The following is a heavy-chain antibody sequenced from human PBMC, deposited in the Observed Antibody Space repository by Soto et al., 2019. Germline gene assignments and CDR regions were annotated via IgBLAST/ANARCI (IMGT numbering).Heavy chain of an antibody. CDR2: INPSGGST. CDR3: AIAGLTGRPGAFDI. V-gene: IGHV1-46*01. J-gene: IGHJ3*02. CDR1: GYTFTSYY. D-gene: IGHD1-26*01. Sequence: ASVKVSCKASGYTFTSYYMHWVRQAPGQGLEWMGIINPSGGSTSYAQKFQGRVTMTSDTSTSTVYMELSSLRSADTAVYYCAIAGLTGRPGAFDILGQGTMVTVSS.